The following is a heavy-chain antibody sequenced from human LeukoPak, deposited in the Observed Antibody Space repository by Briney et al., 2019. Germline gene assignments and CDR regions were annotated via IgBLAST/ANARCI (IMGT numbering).Heavy chain of an antibody. CDR1: GGSLSGYW. D-gene: IGHD7-27*01. CDR3: ARVGPGVLDY. Sequence: KPSETLSLTCGVYGGSLSGYWWSWIRQPPGKGLEWIVEINHKEITNSNPSLKSRVTVSVDTSKSQFSLNLSFVTAADTAVYYCARVGPGVLDYWGQGALVTVSS. CDR2: INHKEIT. V-gene: IGHV4-34*01. J-gene: IGHJ4*02.